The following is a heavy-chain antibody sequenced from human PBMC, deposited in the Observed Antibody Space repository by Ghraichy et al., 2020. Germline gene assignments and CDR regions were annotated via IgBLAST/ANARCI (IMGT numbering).Heavy chain of an antibody. V-gene: IGHV3-48*02. J-gene: IGHJ4*02. CDR2: ISSSSSTI. CDR1: GFTLNSYS. CDR3: ARDLYNWNYGNFDY. Sequence: GGSLRLSCAASGFTLNSYSMNWVRQAPGKGLEWVSYISSSSSTIYYADSVKGRFTISRDNAKNSLYLQMNSLRDEDTAVYYCARDLYNWNYGNFDYWGQGTLVTVSS. D-gene: IGHD1-7*01.